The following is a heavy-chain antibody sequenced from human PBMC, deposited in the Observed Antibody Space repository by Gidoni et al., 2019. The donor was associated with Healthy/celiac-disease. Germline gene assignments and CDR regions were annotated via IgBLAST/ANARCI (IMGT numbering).Heavy chain of an antibody. CDR2: ISSSSSTI. D-gene: IGHD3-22*01. CDR1: GFTFSSYS. V-gene: IGHV3-48*02. CDR3: AREDYDSSGYYLGFDY. J-gene: IGHJ4*02. Sequence: EVQLVESGGGLVQPGGSLSLSCAASGFTFSSYSMNWVRQAPGKGLEWVSYISSSSSTIYYADSVKGRFTISRDNAKNSLYLQMNSLRDEDTAVYYCAREDYDSSGYYLGFDYWGQGTLVTVSS.